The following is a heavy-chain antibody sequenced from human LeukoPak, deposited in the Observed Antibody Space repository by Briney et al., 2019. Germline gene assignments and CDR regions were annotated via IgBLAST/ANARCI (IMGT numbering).Heavy chain of an antibody. Sequence: GESLKVSCKGSGYSFTSYWIGWVRQMPGKGLEWMGIICPGDSDPRYSPSFQGQVTISADRSISTAYLQWSGLKASDSAMYYCARQDYYDRSVYYFDYWGQGTLVTVSS. J-gene: IGHJ4*02. CDR3: ARQDYYDRSVYYFDY. CDR2: ICPGDSDP. CDR1: GYSFTSYW. D-gene: IGHD3-22*01. V-gene: IGHV5-51*01.